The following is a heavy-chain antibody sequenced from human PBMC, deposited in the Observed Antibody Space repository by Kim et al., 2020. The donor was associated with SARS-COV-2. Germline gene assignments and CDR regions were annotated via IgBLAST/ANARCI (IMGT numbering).Heavy chain of an antibody. J-gene: IGHJ6*02. Sequence: SETLSLTCAVYGGSFSGYYWSWIRQPPGKGLEWIGEINHSGSTNYNPSLKSRVTISVDTSKNQFSLKLSSVTAADTAVYYCASSGWYPTQSYYYYYYGMDVWGQGTTVTVSS. CDR2: INHSGST. CDR3: ASSGWYPTQSYYYYYYGMDV. CDR1: GGSFSGYY. V-gene: IGHV4-34*01. D-gene: IGHD6-19*01.